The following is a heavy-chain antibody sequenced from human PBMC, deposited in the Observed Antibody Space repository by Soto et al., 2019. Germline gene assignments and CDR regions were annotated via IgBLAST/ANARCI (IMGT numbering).Heavy chain of an antibody. CDR1: GGSLSGYY. V-gene: IGHV4-34*01. D-gene: IGHD3-10*01. J-gene: IGHJ4*02. CDR2: INRSGNT. Sequence: PSETLSLTCAVDGGSLSGYYWSWIRQTPGKGLECIGEINRSGNTNYNPSLSSRLTISLDTSKNLFSLRLSSVTAADTAVYYCARNRYYSGSGNYYILDYWGQGTLVT. CDR3: ARNRYYSGSGNYYILDY.